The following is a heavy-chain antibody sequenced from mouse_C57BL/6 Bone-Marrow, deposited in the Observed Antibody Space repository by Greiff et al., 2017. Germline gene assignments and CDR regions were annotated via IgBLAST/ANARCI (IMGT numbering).Heavy chain of an antibody. CDR3: AGAWGYFDY. J-gene: IGHJ2*01. V-gene: IGHV1-81*01. CDR2: IYPRSGNT. Sequence: VQLQQSGAELVRPGASVKLSCKASGYTFTSYGISWVKQRTGQGLEWIGEIYPRSGNTYYNEKFKGKATLTADNSSSTAYMELRSLPSEDSAIYYYAGAWGYFDYWGQGTTLTVSS. CDR1: GYTFTSYG.